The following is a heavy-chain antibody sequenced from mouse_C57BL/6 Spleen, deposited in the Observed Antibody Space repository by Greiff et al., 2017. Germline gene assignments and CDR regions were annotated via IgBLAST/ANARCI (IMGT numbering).Heavy chain of an antibody. CDR3: ARSSYDYDVHYYARDY. Sequence: VQLKESVAELVRPGASVKLSCTASGFNIKNTYMHWVKQRPEQGLEWIGRIDPANGNTKYAPKFQGKATITADTSSNTAYLQLSSMTSEDTASYYCARSSYDYDVHYYARDYWGQGTSVTVSS. CDR2: IDPANGNT. V-gene: IGHV14-3*01. J-gene: IGHJ4*01. CDR1: GFNIKNTY. D-gene: IGHD2-4*01.